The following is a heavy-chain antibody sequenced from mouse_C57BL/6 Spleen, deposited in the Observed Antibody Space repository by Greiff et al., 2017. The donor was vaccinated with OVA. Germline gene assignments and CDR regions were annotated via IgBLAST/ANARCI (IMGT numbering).Heavy chain of an antibody. D-gene: IGHD2-5*01. CDR2: ISRGGDYI. Sequence: EVLLVESGEGLVKPGGSLKLSCAASGFTFSSYAMSWVRQTPEKRLEWVAYISRGGDYIYYADTVKGRFTISRDNARNTLYLQMSSLKSEDTAVDYCTREGSNCGAMDDWGQGTSVTVAS. V-gene: IGHV5-9-1*02. CDR3: TREGSNCGAMDD. CDR1: GFTFSSYA. J-gene: IGHJ4*01.